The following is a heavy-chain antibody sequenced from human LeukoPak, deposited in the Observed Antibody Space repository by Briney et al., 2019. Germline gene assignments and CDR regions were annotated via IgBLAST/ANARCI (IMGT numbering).Heavy chain of an antibody. CDR2: IWYDGSNK. CDR1: GFTFSSYG. D-gene: IGHD3-10*01. V-gene: IGHV3-33*01. J-gene: IGHJ4*02. Sequence: PGGSLRLSCAASGFTFSSYGMHWVRQAPGKGLEWVAVIWYDGSNKYYADSVKGRFTISRDNSKNTLYLQMNSLRAEDTAVYYCARGRITMVRGVSYYFDYWGQGTLVTVSS. CDR3: ARGRITMVRGVSYYFDY.